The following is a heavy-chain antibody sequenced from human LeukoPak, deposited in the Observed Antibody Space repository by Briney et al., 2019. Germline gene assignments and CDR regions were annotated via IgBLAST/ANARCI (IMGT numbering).Heavy chain of an antibody. V-gene: IGHV3-23*01. CDR3: VRGLRELPY. CDR1: GFTFSSYA. J-gene: IGHJ4*02. D-gene: IGHD1-26*01. CDR2: IYASGENT. Sequence: GGSLRLSCAASGFTFSSYAMTWVRQAPGKGLEWVSGIYASGENTYYADSVNGRFTISRDSSKNTLYLQMNSLRGEDTAVYYCVRGLRELPYWGQGTLVTVSS.